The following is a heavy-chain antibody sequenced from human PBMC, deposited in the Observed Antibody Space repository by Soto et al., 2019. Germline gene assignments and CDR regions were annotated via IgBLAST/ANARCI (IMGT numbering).Heavy chain of an antibody. CDR3: ARGWVLRYFDWLLSDYYYGMDV. Sequence: ASVKVSRKASGYTFTSYDINWVRQATGQGLEWMGWMNPNSGNTGYAQKFQGRVTMTRNTSISTAYMELSSLRSEDTAVYYCARGWVLRYFDWLLSDYYYGMDVWGQGTTVTVSS. V-gene: IGHV1-8*01. CDR1: GYTFTSYD. CDR2: MNPNSGNT. J-gene: IGHJ6*02. D-gene: IGHD3-9*01.